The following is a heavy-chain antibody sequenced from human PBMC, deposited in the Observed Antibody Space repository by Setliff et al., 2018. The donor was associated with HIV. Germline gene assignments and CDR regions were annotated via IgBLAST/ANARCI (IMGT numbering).Heavy chain of an antibody. D-gene: IGHD3-22*01. Sequence: PGGSLRLSCAASGFTFSSYGLHWVRQAPGKGLEWVAFIRNDGSDKYYVDSVKGRFTISRDNAKNSLYLQMNSLRAEDTAVYYCARPNYYDSSGSFDYWGQGTLVTVSS. V-gene: IGHV3-30*02. CDR3: ARPNYYDSSGSFDY. CDR2: IRNDGSDK. CDR1: GFTFSSYG. J-gene: IGHJ4*02.